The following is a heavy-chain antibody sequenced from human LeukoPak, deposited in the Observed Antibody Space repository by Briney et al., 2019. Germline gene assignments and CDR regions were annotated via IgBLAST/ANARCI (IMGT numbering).Heavy chain of an antibody. D-gene: IGHD2-2*01. CDR3: ARDYALPAAYYYYYGMDV. J-gene: IGHJ6*02. CDR2: ISAYNGNT. Sequence: GASVKVSCKASGYTFTSYGISWVRQAPGQGLEWMGWISAYNGNTNYAQKLQGRVTMTTDTSTSTAYMELRSLRSDDTAVYYRARDYALPAAYYYYYGMDVWGQGTTVTVSS. CDR1: GYTFTSYG. V-gene: IGHV1-18*01.